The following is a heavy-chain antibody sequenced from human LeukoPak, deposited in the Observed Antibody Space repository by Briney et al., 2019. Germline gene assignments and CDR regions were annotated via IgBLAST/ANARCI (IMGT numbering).Heavy chain of an antibody. Sequence: ASLKLSCTASGYTFTSYGISWVRQAPGQGLEWMSWISANNGNTNYAHNLQGRITMTTDTSTSTAYMELRSLRSDDTAVYYCARETIAAAGTLDYWGQGTLVTVSS. V-gene: IGHV1-18*01. CDR1: GYTFTSYG. CDR2: ISANNGNT. J-gene: IGHJ4*02. CDR3: ARETIAAAGTLDY. D-gene: IGHD6-13*01.